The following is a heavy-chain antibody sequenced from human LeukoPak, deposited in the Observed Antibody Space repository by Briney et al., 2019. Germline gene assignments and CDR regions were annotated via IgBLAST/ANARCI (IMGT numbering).Heavy chain of an antibody. V-gene: IGHV3-64*02. CDR3: AREGRYCSSTNCYIDY. J-gene: IGHJ4*02. Sequence: GGSLRLSCVASGFTFSSYAMHWVRHAPGKGLEYVSVISSNGGSTYYADSVEGRFTISRDNSKNTLYLQMGSLRAEDMAVYYCAREGRYCSSTNCYIDYWGRGTLVTVSS. CDR2: ISSNGGST. D-gene: IGHD2-2*01. CDR1: GFTFSSYA.